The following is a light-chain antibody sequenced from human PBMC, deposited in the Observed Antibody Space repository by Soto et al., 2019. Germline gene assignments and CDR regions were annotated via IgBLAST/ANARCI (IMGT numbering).Light chain of an antibody. Sequence: DIQLNQTPSTLSATVGDEVTITCRASQTISRWLAWYQQKPGRAPKLLIYDASTLESGVPSRFSGSGSETEFTLTISRLQPDDFATYFCHSRAFGQGTRLEIK. V-gene: IGKV1-5*01. J-gene: IGKJ5*01. CDR1: QTISRW. CDR3: HSRA. CDR2: DAS.